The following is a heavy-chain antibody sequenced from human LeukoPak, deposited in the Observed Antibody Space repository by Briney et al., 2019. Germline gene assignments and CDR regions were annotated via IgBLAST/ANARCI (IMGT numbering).Heavy chain of an antibody. CDR1: GGSFSGYY. J-gene: IGHJ4*02. V-gene: IGHV4-34*01. CDR3: ARVGLTAMTAFDY. CDR2: INHSGST. Sequence: ETSETLSLTCAVYGGSFSGYYWSWIRQPPGKGLEWIGEINHSGSTNYNPSLRSRVTISVDTSKNQFSLKLSSVTAADTAVYYCARVGLTAMTAFDYWGQGTLVTVSS. D-gene: IGHD2-21*02.